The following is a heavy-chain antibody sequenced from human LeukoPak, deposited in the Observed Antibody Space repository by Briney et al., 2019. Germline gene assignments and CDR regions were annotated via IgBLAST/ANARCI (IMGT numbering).Heavy chain of an antibody. CDR2: INPSGGST. J-gene: IGHJ6*03. V-gene: IGHV1-46*01. CDR3: ARTVGPYYYYMDV. Sequence: GASVKVSCKASGYTLTSYYMHWVRQAPGQGLEWMGIINPSGGSTSYAQKFQGRVTMTRDTSTSTVYMELSSLRSEDTAVYYCARTVGPYYYYMDVWGKGTTVTVSS. D-gene: IGHD1-26*01. CDR1: GYTLTSYY.